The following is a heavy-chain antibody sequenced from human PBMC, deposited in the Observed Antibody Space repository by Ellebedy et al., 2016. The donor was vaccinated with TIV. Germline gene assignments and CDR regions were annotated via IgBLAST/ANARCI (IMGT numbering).Heavy chain of an antibody. Sequence: ASVKVSCKASGYTFTTYDINWVRQATGQGLEWMGWMNPNSGNTGYAQKFQGRVTMTRNTSISTAYMELSSLRSEDTAVYYCARVAHADYGRHIDDWGQGTLVTVSS. D-gene: IGHD4-17*01. CDR3: ARVAHADYGRHIDD. V-gene: IGHV1-8*01. CDR2: MNPNSGNT. J-gene: IGHJ4*02. CDR1: GYTFTTYD.